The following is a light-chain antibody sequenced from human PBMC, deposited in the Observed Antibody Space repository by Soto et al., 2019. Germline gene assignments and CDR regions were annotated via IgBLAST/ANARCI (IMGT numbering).Light chain of an antibody. CDR3: QQRGNWPPTWT. Sequence: EIVLTQSPATLSLSPGERATLSCRASQSIGYYLAWYQEKPGQAPRLLIYDASIRATGIPARFSGSWSGTDFTLTITGLEPEDSAVYYCQQRGNWPPTWTFGQGTKVDIK. J-gene: IGKJ1*01. V-gene: IGKV3-11*01. CDR2: DAS. CDR1: QSIGYY.